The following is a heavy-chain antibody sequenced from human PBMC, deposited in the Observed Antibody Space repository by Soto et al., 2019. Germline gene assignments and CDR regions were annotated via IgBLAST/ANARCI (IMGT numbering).Heavy chain of an antibody. V-gene: IGHV3-23*01. CDR1: GFTFSAYG. D-gene: IGHD3-10*01. CDR3: ARGSTDSYPGSRIFDF. J-gene: IGHJ4*02. CDR2: VSDAGGDT. Sequence: PGGSLRLSCAASGFTFSAYGMHWVRQAPGKGLEWVSAVSDAGGDTKYADSVRGRFTMSRDNSKKTLYLQMNSLRVEDSALYYCARGSTDSYPGSRIFDFWGRGTLVTVSS.